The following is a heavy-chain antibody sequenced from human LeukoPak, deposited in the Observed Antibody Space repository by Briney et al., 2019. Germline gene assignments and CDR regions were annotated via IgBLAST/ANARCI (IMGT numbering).Heavy chain of an antibody. V-gene: IGHV3-23*01. Sequence: PGGSLRLSCAASGFTVSSYGMTGVRQAPGKGLEWVSAFSATDGSAQYAESVRGRFTISRDNSKNSLYLQMNSLRDEDTAVYFCAKARIAAAGTGAFDVWGQGTMVTVSS. CDR3: AKARIAAAGTGAFDV. J-gene: IGHJ3*01. CDR1: GFTVSSYG. D-gene: IGHD6-13*01. CDR2: FSATDGSA.